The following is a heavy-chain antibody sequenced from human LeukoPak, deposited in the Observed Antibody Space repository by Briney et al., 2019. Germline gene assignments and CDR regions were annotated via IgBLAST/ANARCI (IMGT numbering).Heavy chain of an antibody. CDR1: GFTFDDYG. D-gene: IGHD3-22*01. V-gene: IGHV3-20*04. Sequence: GGSLRLSCAASGFTFDDYGMSWVRQAPGKGLEWVSGINWNGDSTHYADSVKGRFTISRDNAKNTLNLQMNSLRAEDTAVYYCARDLGQYYDTSDNWFDPWGQGTLVTVSS. CDR3: ARDLGQYYDTSDNWFDP. CDR2: INWNGDST. J-gene: IGHJ5*02.